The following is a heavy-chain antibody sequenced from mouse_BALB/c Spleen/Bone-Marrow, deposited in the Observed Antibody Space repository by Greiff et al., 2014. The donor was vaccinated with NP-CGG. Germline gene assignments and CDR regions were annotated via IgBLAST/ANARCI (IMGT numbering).Heavy chain of an antibody. D-gene: IGHD2-1*01. Sequence: QVQLQQSGAELVMPGASVKMSCKASGYTFTDYWMHWVKQRPGQGLEWIGAIDTSDSYTSYNQKFEGKATLTVDESSSTAYMQLSGLTSEDSAVYYCAFYYGNYGDYWGQGTTLTVSS. CDR3: AFYYGNYGDY. CDR2: IDTSDSYT. J-gene: IGHJ2*01. V-gene: IGHV1-69*01. CDR1: GYTFTDYW.